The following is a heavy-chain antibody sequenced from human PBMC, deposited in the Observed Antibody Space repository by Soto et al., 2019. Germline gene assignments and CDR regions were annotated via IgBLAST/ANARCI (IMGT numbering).Heavy chain of an antibody. CDR2: IHPSWNT. D-gene: IGHD3-22*01. V-gene: IGHV4-4*02. Sequence: PSETLSLTCAVSGVSISSRNWWSWVRQPPGKGLEWIGEIHPSWNTNSNPSLKSRVTISVDNSKHQFSLKLSYVNAADTAVFYCARKSYYDPYHFDPWGQGTRVTVSS. CDR3: ARKSYYDPYHFDP. CDR1: GVSISSRNW. J-gene: IGHJ5*02.